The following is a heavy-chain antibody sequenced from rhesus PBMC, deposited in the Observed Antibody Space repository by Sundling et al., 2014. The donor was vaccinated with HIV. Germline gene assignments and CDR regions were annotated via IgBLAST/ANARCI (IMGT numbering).Heavy chain of an antibody. D-gene: IGHD1-44*02. CDR1: GASISSHY. V-gene: IGHV4S2*01. Sequence: QVQLQESGPGLVKPSETLSLTCAVSGASISSHYWSWIRQAPGKGLEWIGRIYGGGGSTDYNPSLKSRVTISIDTSKNQFSLKLTSVTAADTAVYYCAREEWQLYVDYWGQGVLVTVSS. J-gene: IGHJ4*01. CDR3: AREEWQLYVDY. CDR2: IYGGGGST.